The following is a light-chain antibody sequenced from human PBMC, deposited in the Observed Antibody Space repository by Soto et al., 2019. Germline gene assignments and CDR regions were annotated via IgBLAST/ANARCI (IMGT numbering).Light chain of an antibody. V-gene: IGKV3-15*01. J-gene: IGKJ4*01. CDR2: GAS. Sequence: EIVMTQSPATLSVSPGERATLSCRASQSVSSNLDWYQQKPGQAPRLLIYGASTRATGIPARFSGSGSGTAVSLTISSLQYEDVAVYYCQQYNNWPGLTFGGGTKVEIK. CDR3: QQYNNWPGLT. CDR1: QSVSSN.